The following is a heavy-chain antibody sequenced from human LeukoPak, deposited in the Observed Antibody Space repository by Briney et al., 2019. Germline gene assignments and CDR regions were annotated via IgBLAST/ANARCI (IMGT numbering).Heavy chain of an antibody. CDR1: GYTFTDYY. Sequence: ATVKISCKVSGYTFTDYYMHWVQQAPGKGLEWMGLVDPEDGETIYAEKFQGRVTITADTSADTAYMELSSRRSEDTAVYYCATGRWLQPLDPWGQRTLVTVSS. J-gene: IGHJ5*02. V-gene: IGHV1-69-2*01. CDR3: ATGRWLQPLDP. D-gene: IGHD5-24*01. CDR2: VDPEDGET.